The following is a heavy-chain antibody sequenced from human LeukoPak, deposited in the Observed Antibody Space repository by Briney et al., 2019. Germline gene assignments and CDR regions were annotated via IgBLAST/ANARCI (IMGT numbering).Heavy chain of an antibody. V-gene: IGHV1-46*03. CDR2: INPSGGST. Sequence: ASVKVSCKXSGYTFTSYYMHWVRQAPGQGLEWMGIINPSGGSTSYAQKFQGRVTMTRDTSTSTVYMELSSLRSEDTAVYYCAREPSGEDFWSGYLIDYWGQGTLVTVSS. CDR1: GYTFTSYY. CDR3: AREPSGEDFWSGYLIDY. D-gene: IGHD3-3*01. J-gene: IGHJ4*02.